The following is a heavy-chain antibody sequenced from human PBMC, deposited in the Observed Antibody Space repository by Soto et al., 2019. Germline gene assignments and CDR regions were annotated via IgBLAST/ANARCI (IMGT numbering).Heavy chain of an antibody. CDR2: ISGDGSST. J-gene: IGHJ3*01. D-gene: IGHD1-7*01. CDR1: EFTFRSYW. V-gene: IGHV3-74*01. Sequence: EVQLVDSGGGLVQPGGSLRLSCAASEFTFRSYWMHWVRQSPGKGLVWVSRISGDGSSTTYADSVRGRFTISRDNAKNTVYLQMDGLRAEDTAVYYCARSLPGTYGAFDLWGQGTMVTVSS. CDR3: ARSLPGTYGAFDL.